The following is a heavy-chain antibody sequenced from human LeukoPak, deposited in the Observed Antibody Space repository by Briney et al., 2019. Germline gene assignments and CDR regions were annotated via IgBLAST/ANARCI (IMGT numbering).Heavy chain of an antibody. V-gene: IGHV4-59*01. Sequence: SETLSLTCTVSGGSISSYYWSWVRQPPGKGLEWVGYIYYSGSTNYNPSLKSGVTISVDTSKNQFSLKLSSVSAADTAVYYCAIDYPYYDSSGYYHDAFDIWGQGTMVTVSS. CDR3: AIDYPYYDSSGYYHDAFDI. J-gene: IGHJ3*02. D-gene: IGHD3-22*01. CDR1: GGSISSYY. CDR2: IYYSGST.